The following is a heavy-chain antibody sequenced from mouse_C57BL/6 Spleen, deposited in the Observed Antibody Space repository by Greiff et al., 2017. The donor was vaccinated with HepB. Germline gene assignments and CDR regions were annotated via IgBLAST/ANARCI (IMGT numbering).Heavy chain of an antibody. D-gene: IGHD2-1*01. Sequence: QVQLKESGAELVRPGASVTLSCKASGYTFTDYEMHWVKQTPVHGLEWIGAIDPETGGTAYNQKFKGKAILTADKSSSTAYMELRSLTSEDSAVYYCTRYYDGNHFDYWGQGTTLTVSS. CDR2: IDPETGGT. CDR1: GYTFTDYE. V-gene: IGHV1-15*01. J-gene: IGHJ2*01. CDR3: TRYYDGNHFDY.